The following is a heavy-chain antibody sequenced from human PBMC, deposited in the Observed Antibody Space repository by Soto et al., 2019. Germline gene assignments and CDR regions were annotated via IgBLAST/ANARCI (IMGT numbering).Heavy chain of an antibody. Sequence: QVQLQDSGPGQVQPSQTLSLTCTVSGGSIRSGGYYWGWLRQHPVKGLEWIGYIHYSGTTHYNPSLRSRPTISMDTSKNTFSLTLTSMTVADTAIYYCARGRVGLRETIDPFDVWGPGTMVTVAP. CDR1: GGSIRSGGYY. D-gene: IGHD4-17*01. CDR2: IHYSGTT. CDR3: ARGRVGLRETIDPFDV. V-gene: IGHV4-31*03. J-gene: IGHJ3*01.